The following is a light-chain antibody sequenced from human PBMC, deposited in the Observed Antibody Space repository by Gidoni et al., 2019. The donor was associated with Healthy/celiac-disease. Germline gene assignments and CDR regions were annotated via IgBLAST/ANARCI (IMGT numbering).Light chain of an antibody. V-gene: IGKV1-5*03. J-gene: IGKJ1*01. CDR3: QQYNSYSLTWT. CDR2: KAS. CDR1: QSINSW. Sequence: DIQMTQSPSTLSASVGDRVTITCRASQSINSWLAWYQQKPGKAPKLLIYKASSLESGVPSRFSGSGSGTEFTLTISSLQPDDFATYYCQQYNSYSLTWTFGQGTKVEIK.